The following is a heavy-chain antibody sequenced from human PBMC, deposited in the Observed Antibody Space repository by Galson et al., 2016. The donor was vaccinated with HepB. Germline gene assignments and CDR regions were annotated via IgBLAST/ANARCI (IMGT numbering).Heavy chain of an antibody. D-gene: IGHD7-27*01. V-gene: IGHV3-53*01. CDR2: IYVGGST. CDR1: GFTVSSNY. CDR3: AGSGDYYYFDY. J-gene: IGHJ4*02. Sequence: SLRLSCAASGFTVSSNYMNWVRQAPGKGLEWVSIIYVGGSTYYADSVRGRFTISRDNSKNTLYLQMSSLRAEDTAVYYCAGSGDYYYFDYWGQGTLVTVSS.